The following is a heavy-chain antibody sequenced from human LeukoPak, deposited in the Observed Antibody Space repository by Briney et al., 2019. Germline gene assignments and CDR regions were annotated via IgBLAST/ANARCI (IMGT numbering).Heavy chain of an antibody. V-gene: IGHV3-30*18. D-gene: IGHD2-21*01. CDR1: GLTFSSSW. CDR2: ISYDGSNE. CDR3: AKEFNRGLPDY. J-gene: IGHJ4*02. Sequence: PGGSLRLSCAVSGLTFSSSWMHWVRQAPGKGLEWVAVISYDGSNEYYADSVKGRFTISRDNSKNTLYLQMSSLRAEDTAVYYCAKEFNRGLPDYWGQGTLVTVPS.